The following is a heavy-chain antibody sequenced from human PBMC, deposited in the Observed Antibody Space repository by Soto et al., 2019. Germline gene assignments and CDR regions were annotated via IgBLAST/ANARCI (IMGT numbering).Heavy chain of an antibody. D-gene: IGHD4-17*01. CDR2: ISSSSSTI. J-gene: IGHJ6*02. CDR1: GFTFSSYS. V-gene: IGHV3-48*02. CDR3: ARGGYGDYVHYYYGMDV. Sequence: GESLKISCAASGFTFSSYSMNWVRQAPGKGLEWVSYISSSSSTIYYADSVKGRFTISRDNAKNSLYLQMNSLRDEDTAVYYCARGGYGDYVHYYYGMDVWGQGTTVTVSS.